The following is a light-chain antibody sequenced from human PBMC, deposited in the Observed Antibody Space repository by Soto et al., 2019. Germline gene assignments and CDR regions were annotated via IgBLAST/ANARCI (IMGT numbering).Light chain of an antibody. V-gene: IGKV3-15*01. CDR3: QQYNNWPIT. CDR1: QSVISN. Sequence: EVVLTQSPVTLPLSPGERPTLTCRASQSVISNLAWYQQKPGQXPXXLMYGASTRATGIPARFTGSGSGTESTLSISSLQSEEVPGYYCQQYNNWPITFCQGTRLEL. J-gene: IGKJ5*01. CDR2: GAS.